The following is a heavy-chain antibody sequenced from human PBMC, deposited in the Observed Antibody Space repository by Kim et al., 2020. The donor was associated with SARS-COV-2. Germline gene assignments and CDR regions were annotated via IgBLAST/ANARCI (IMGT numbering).Heavy chain of an antibody. CDR3: ARGIRDNWNQGDNWFDP. Sequence: SQTLSLTCAISGDSVSSNSAAWNWIRQSPSRGLEWLGRTYYRSKWYNDYAVSLKSRITINPDTSKNQFSLQLNSVTPEDTAVYYCARGIRDNWNQGDNWFDPWGQGTLVTVSS. V-gene: IGHV6-1*01. CDR1: GDSVSSNSAA. D-gene: IGHD1-20*01. CDR2: TYYRSKWYN. J-gene: IGHJ5*02.